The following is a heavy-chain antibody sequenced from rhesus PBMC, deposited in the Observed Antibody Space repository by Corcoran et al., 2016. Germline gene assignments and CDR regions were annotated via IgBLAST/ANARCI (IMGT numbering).Heavy chain of an antibody. V-gene: IGHV3-118*01. D-gene: IGHD1-44*01. CDR3: TTPRESGNFNDYGLAS. J-gene: IGHJ6*01. Sequence: EVQLVESGGGLVQPSGSLRLSCAASGFTFSISALNWVRQASGKGLEWVGRIRSKANNYETGYAASVKGRFTISRDDSNNMAYLQMNNLKTEDTAVYYCTTPRESGNFNDYGLASWGQGVVVTV. CDR2: IRSKANNYET. CDR1: GFTFSISA.